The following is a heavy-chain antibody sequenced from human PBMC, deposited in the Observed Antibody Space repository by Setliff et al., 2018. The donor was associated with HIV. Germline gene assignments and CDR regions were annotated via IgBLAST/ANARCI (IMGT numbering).Heavy chain of an antibody. V-gene: IGHV4-34*01. D-gene: IGHD6-13*01. CDR1: GGSFTDIGGSFTDYY. CDR3: ASYSSSWTSFQH. J-gene: IGHJ1*01. Sequence: PSETLSLTCAVFGGSFTDIGGSFTDYYWIWIRQPPGKGLEWIGEINHSGSTNYNPSLKSRVTISVDTSKNQFSLKLSSVTAADTALYYCASYSSSWTSFQHWGQGTLVTVSS. CDR2: INHSGST.